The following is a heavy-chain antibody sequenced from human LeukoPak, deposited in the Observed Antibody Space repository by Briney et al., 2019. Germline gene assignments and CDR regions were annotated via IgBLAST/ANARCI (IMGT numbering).Heavy chain of an antibody. Sequence: GASVKVSCKASGYTFTSYGISWVRQAPGQGLEWMGWISAYNGNTNYAQKFQGRVTMTRDTSISTAYMELSRLRSDDTAVYYCARHCGGDCYFWAFDIWGQGTMVTVSS. CDR2: ISAYNGNT. V-gene: IGHV1-18*01. J-gene: IGHJ3*02. CDR1: GYTFTSYG. CDR3: ARHCGGDCYFWAFDI. D-gene: IGHD2-21*02.